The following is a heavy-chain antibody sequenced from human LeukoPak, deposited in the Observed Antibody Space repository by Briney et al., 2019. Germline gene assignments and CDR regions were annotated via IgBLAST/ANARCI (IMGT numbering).Heavy chain of an antibody. CDR2: IYYSGST. Sequence: SQTLSLTCTVSGGSISSGDYYWSWIRQPPGKGLEWIGYIYYSGSTNYNPSLKSRVTISVDTSKNQFSLKLSSVTAADTAVYYCARKTGDPHYYYYYMDVWGKGTTVTVSS. V-gene: IGHV4-61*08. CDR1: GGSISSGDYY. D-gene: IGHD7-27*01. CDR3: ARKTGDPHYYYYYMDV. J-gene: IGHJ6*03.